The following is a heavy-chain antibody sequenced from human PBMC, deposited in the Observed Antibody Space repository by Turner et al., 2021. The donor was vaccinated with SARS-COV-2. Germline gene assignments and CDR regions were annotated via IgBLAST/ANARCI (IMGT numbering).Heavy chain of an antibody. J-gene: IGHJ2*01. CDR3: ARAFEGSNWDFDL. CDR1: GFTFSSYD. D-gene: IGHD4-4*01. V-gene: IGHV3-13*04. Sequence: EVQLVESGGCLVQPGGSLRLSCAASGFTFSSYDMHWDRQAKGKGLEWVSAIGTAGDTYYPGSVKGRFTISRENAKNSLYLQMNSLRAGDTAVYDCARAFEGSNWDFDLWGRGTLVTVSS. CDR2: IGTAGDT.